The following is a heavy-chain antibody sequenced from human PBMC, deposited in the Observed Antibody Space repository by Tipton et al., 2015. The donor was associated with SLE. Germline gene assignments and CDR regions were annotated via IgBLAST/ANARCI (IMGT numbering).Heavy chain of an antibody. CDR3: ARRRGSGRSFDY. CDR2: INHSGST. D-gene: IGHD3-10*01. Sequence: TLSLTCAVSGYSISSGYYWSWIRQPPGKGLEWIGEINHSGSTNYNPSLKSRVTISVDTSKNQFSLKLSSVTAADTAVYYCARRRGSGRSFDYWGQGTLVTVSS. V-gene: IGHV4-34*01. CDR1: GYSISSGYY. J-gene: IGHJ4*02.